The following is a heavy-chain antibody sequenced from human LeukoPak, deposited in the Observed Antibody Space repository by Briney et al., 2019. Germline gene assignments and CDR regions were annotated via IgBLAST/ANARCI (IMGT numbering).Heavy chain of an antibody. D-gene: IGHD5-18*01. CDR3: ATPEGYSYGYEDY. V-gene: IGHV3-30*03. Sequence: GGSLRLSGAASGFTFSSYGMHWVRQAPGKGLEWVAVISYDGSNKYYADSVKGRFTISRDNSKNTLYLQMNSLRAEDTAVYYCATPEGYSYGYEDYWGQGTLVTVSS. CDR1: GFTFSSYG. CDR2: ISYDGSNK. J-gene: IGHJ4*02.